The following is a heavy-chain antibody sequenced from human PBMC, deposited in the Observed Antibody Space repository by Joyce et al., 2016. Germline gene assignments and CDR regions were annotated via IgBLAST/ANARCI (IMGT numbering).Heavy chain of an antibody. D-gene: IGHD5-18*01. Sequence: QVQLQESGPGLVKPSETLSLTCGVSGLSFDLHSFWGWIRQPPGTGLELIGKVYLHGITHYSPSLKIRVTISMDTSKNQFSLNLNSLTAADTAVYFCARRPYNVHTPLGSDWYFDLWGRGTLITVSS. V-gene: IGHV4-38-2*01. CDR2: VYLHGIT. CDR3: ARRPYNVHTPLGSDWYFDL. J-gene: IGHJ2*01. CDR1: GLSFDLHSF.